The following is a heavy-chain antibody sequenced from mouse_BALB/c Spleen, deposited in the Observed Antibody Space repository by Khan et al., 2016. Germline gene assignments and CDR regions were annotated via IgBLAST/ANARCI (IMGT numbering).Heavy chain of an antibody. D-gene: IGHD1-1*01. V-gene: IGHV3-1*02. CDR1: GYSITSGYS. CDR2: IYYSGST. Sequence: EVQLQESGPDLVKPSQSLSLTCTVTGYSITSGYSWHWIRQFPGNKLEWMGYIYYSGSTNYNPSLKSRISITRDTSKNQFFLQLNSVTAEDTATYYCAISCYYGSRGVMDYWGHGTSVTVSS. J-gene: IGHJ4*01. CDR3: AISCYYGSRGVMDY.